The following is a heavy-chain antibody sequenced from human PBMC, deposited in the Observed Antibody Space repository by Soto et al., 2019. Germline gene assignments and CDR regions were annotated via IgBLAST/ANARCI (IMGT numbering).Heavy chain of an antibody. D-gene: IGHD1-26*01. CDR2: ISYDGGNE. V-gene: IGHV3-30*18. CDR1: GFTFSSYG. J-gene: IGHJ4*02. CDR3: AKDRYSGTYPTDFDY. Sequence: QLQLVQSGGGVVQPGRSLRLSCAGSGFTFSSYGIHWVRQAPGKGLEWVALISYDGGNEKYTESVKDRFTISRDDSHNVAYLQMSSLRTEDTAMYYCAKDRYSGTYPTDFDYWGQGSLVTVSS.